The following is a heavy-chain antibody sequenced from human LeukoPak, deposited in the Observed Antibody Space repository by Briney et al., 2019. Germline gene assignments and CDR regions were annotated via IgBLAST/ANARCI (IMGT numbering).Heavy chain of an antibody. D-gene: IGHD3-16*01. CDR3: AREGDSQGSLDP. J-gene: IGHJ5*02. Sequence: SETLSLTCTVSGGSISSYYWSWIRQPPGRGLEWIGYIYYSGSTNYNPSLKSRVTISVDTSKNQFSLKLSSVTAADTAAYYCAREGDSQGSLDPWGQGTLVTVSS. CDR2: IYYSGST. V-gene: IGHV4-59*01. CDR1: GGSISSYY.